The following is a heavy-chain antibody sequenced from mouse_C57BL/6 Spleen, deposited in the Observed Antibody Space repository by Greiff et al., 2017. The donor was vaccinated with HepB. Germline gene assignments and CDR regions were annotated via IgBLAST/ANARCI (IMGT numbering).Heavy chain of an antibody. D-gene: IGHD1-1*01. J-gene: IGHJ4*01. CDR3: ASTPVVPSSRPTHC. CDR2: IDPSDSYT. V-gene: IGHV1-69*01. CDR1: GYTFTSYW. Sequence: VQLQQPGAELVMPGASVKLSCKASGYTFTSYWMHWVKQRPGQGLEWIGEIDPSDSYTNYNQKFKGKSTLTVDKSSSTAYLQLRSLTSDDSAVYYCASTPVVPSSRPTHCWAQGTSATISP.